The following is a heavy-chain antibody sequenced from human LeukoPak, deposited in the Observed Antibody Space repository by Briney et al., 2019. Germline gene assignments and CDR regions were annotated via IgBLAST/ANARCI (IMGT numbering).Heavy chain of an antibody. D-gene: IGHD5-18*01. J-gene: IGHJ4*02. Sequence: SETLSLTCTVSGYAITSGGFSWNWIRQPPGKGLEWIGSIYHSGSTYYNPSLKSRVTISVDTSKNQFSLKLSSVTAADTAVYYCARGNSYGYYYFDYWGQGTLVTVSS. CDR3: ARGNSYGYYYFDY. V-gene: IGHV4-38-2*02. CDR2: IYHSGST. CDR1: GYAITSGGFS.